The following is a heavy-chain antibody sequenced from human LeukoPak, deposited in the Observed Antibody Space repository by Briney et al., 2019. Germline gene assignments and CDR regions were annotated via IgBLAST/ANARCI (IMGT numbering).Heavy chain of an antibody. Sequence: SETLSLTCTVSGGSISGGGYYWNWIRQHPGKGLEWIGHINYSGYSNYNPFLRSRVTMSVDTSRNRFSLKLTSVSAADTAVYYCVREVLSMIEVGHFDSWGQGTLVTVSS. D-gene: IGHD3-22*01. J-gene: IGHJ4*02. V-gene: IGHV4-31*03. CDR1: GGSISGGGYY. CDR2: INYSGYS. CDR3: VREVLSMIEVGHFDS.